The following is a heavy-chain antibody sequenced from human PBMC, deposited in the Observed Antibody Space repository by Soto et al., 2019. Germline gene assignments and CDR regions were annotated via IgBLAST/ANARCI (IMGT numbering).Heavy chain of an antibody. CDR2: VYYSGST. CDR3: ARRRYSSSWYFAFDI. Sequence: QVQLQESRPGLVKPSETLSLTCTVSGGSISSSSYYWGWIRQPPGKGLEWIGSVYYSGSTHHNPSLKSRVTISVDTSQNQFSLTLSSVTAADTAVYYCARRRYSSSWYFAFDIWGQGTMVTVSS. J-gene: IGHJ3*02. V-gene: IGHV4-39*01. D-gene: IGHD6-13*01. CDR1: GGSISSSSYY.